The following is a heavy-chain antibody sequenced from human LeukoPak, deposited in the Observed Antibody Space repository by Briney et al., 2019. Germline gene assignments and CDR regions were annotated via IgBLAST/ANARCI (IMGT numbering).Heavy chain of an antibody. J-gene: IGHJ4*02. D-gene: IGHD3-10*01. V-gene: IGHV3-23*01. Sequence: PGGSLRLSCAASGFTFSSYAMSWVRQAPGKGLEWVSGISGSGGGSTYYADSVKGRFTISRDNSKNTLYLQMNSLRAEDTAVYYCAREDGFGDFDYWGQGTLVTVSS. CDR1: GFTFSSYA. CDR3: AREDGFGDFDY. CDR2: ISGSGGGST.